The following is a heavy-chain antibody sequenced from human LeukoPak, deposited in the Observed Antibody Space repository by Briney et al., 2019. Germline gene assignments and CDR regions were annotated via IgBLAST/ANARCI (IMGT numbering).Heavy chain of an antibody. J-gene: IGHJ4*02. Sequence: SETLSLTCAVYGGSFSGYYWSWIRQPPGKGLEWIGEINHSGSTNYNPSLKSRVTISVDTSKNQFSLKLSSATAADTAVYYCARGVHIKPYYDFWSGYSERNFDYWGQGTLVTVSS. CDR1: GGSFSGYY. V-gene: IGHV4-34*01. D-gene: IGHD3-3*01. CDR2: INHSGST. CDR3: ARGVHIKPYYDFWSGYSERNFDY.